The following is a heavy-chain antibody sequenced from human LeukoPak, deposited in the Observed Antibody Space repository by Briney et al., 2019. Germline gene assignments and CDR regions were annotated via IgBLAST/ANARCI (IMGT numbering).Heavy chain of an antibody. J-gene: IGHJ2*01. V-gene: IGHV3-66*01. CDR2: IYSGGST. Sequence: GGSLRLSCAASGFTVSSNYLSWVRQAPGKGLEWVSVIYSGGSTYYADSVKGRFTIPRDNSKNTLYLQMNSLRAEDMAVYYCARGATSHWYFDLWGRGTLVTVSS. D-gene: IGHD1-26*01. CDR1: GFTVSSNY. CDR3: ARGATSHWYFDL.